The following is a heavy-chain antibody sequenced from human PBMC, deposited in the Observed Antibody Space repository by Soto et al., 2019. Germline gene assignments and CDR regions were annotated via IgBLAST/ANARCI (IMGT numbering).Heavy chain of an antibody. CDR2: IIPMYNKP. CDR3: ARGDSGVYYTAMDV. J-gene: IGHJ6*02. Sequence: QVQLVQSGAEVKKPGSSVRVSCQASGGTFTTYAFNWVRQAPGQGLEWMGGIIPMYNKPNYAPNFLGRVTISADPSTSNAYMYLTTLRSEDTAFYFCARGDSGVYYTAMDVWGQGTTVTVS. D-gene: IGHD6-19*01. CDR1: GGTFTTYA. V-gene: IGHV1-69*01.